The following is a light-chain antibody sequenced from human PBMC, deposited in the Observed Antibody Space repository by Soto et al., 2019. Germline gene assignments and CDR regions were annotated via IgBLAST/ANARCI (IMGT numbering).Light chain of an antibody. CDR3: QQVDSYPYT. J-gene: IGKJ2*01. V-gene: IGKV1-9*01. Sequence: DIQLTQSPSFLSTSVGDRVTITCRASQVISSYLAWYQHKPGKAPKLLIYAASTLQSGVPSRFSGSVSGTEFTLTIGSLQPEDFATYYCQQVDSYPYTFGQGTKLEIK. CDR1: QVISSY. CDR2: AAS.